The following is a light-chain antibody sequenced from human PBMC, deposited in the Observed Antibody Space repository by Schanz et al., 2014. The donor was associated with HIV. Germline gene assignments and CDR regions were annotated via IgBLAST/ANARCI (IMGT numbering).Light chain of an antibody. J-gene: IGKJ2*01. CDR3: QQYDNFPYT. CDR1: QGLTGW. CDR2: AAS. Sequence: DIQMTQSPSSVSASVGDRVTITCRASQGLTGWLAWYQQKPGKAPKLLIYAASSLLSGVPSRFSGSGSGTEFTLTITGLQPDDSATYYCQQYDNFPYTFGQGTKLEI. V-gene: IGKV1-12*01.